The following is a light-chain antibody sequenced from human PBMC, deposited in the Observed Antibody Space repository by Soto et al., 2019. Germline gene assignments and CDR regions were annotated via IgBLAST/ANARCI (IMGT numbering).Light chain of an antibody. CDR2: AAS. CDR3: QQSNSAPWT. V-gene: IGKV1-39*01. Sequence: DIQMTQSPSSLPASVGDRVTITCRASQSISSYLNWYQQKPGKVPKLLISAASSLQTGVPSRFSGSGSGTDFTLTISSLQPDDFATYYCQQSNSAPWTFGQGTKVEIK. CDR1: QSISSY. J-gene: IGKJ1*01.